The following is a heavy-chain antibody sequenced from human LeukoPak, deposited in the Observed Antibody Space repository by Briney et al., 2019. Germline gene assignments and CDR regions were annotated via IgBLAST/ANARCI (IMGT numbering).Heavy chain of an antibody. V-gene: IGHV3-7*01. CDR2: IKQDGSEK. J-gene: IGHJ4*02. CDR3: ARDLGYGGKPDDY. CDR1: GFTFSTSA. Sequence: GGSLRLSCAASGFTFSTSAMNWVRQAPGKGLEWVANIKQDGSEKYYVDSVKGRFTISRDNAKNSLYLQMNSLRAEDTAVYYCARDLGYGGKPDDYWGQGTLVTDSS. D-gene: IGHD4-23*01.